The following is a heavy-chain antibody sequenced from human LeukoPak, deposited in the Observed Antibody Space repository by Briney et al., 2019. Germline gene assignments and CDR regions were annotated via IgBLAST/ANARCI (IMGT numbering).Heavy chain of an antibody. V-gene: IGHV3-21*03. CDR3: TTEGFTYGYHSFDD. CDR1: GFTFSSYS. CDR2: ISGSSSYI. J-gene: IGHJ4*02. D-gene: IGHD5-18*01. Sequence: GGSLRLSCAASGFTFSSYSMNWVRQAPGKGLEWVSSISGSSSYIYYADSVKGRFTISRDNAKKSLYLQMNSLRAEDTAVYYCTTEGFTYGYHSFDDWSQGTLVTVSS.